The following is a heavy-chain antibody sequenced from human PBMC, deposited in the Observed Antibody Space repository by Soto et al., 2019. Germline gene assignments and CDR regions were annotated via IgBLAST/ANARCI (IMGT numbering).Heavy chain of an antibody. J-gene: IGHJ4*02. V-gene: IGHV1-18*04. D-gene: IGHD5-18*01. CDR3: AYVGGYSTGDHSFDF. CDR2: ISTYNENM. Sequence: ASVKVSCKVSGSTFTSNGICWVRQAPGQGLEWMGWISTYNENMDTAPQLQGRLTMTTDTSTKTAYMELTNLKLHDTALYYCAYVGGYSTGDHSFDFWGQGTPVTVSS. CDR1: GSTFTSNG.